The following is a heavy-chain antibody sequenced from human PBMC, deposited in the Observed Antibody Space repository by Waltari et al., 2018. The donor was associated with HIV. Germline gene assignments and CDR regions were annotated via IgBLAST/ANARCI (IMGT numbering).Heavy chain of an antibody. CDR2: INHSGST. CDR3: ARGPTMIVWGYYFDY. CDR1: GGSFSGYY. Sequence: QVQLQQWGAGLLKPSETLSLTCAVYGGSFSGYYWRWIRQPPGKGLEWIGEINHSGSTNYNPSLKSRVTISVDTSKNQFSLKLSSVTAADTAVYYCARGPTMIVWGYYFDYWGQGTLVTVSS. V-gene: IGHV4-34*01. J-gene: IGHJ4*02. D-gene: IGHD3-22*01.